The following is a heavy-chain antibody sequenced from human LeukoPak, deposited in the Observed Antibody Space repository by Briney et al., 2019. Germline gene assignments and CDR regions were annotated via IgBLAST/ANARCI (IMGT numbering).Heavy chain of an antibody. CDR1: DGSISSYY. D-gene: IGHD2-21*02. J-gene: IGHJ4*02. CDR2: ISYSGYT. CDR3: ARRSPYCGSDCYVFDY. Sequence: SETLSLTCTVSDGSISSYYWSWIRQPPGKGLEWIGYISYSGYTNYNPSLKSRVTISPDTSKNRFSLDLSSVTAADTAVCYCARRSPYCGSDCYVFDYWGQGTLVTVSS. V-gene: IGHV4-59*08.